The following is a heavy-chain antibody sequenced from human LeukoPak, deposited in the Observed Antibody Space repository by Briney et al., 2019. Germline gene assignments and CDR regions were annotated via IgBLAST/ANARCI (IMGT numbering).Heavy chain of an antibody. CDR2: ISWDGGSR. CDR1: GFTFDDFT. J-gene: IGHJ4*02. V-gene: IGHV3-43*01. CDR3: VRGGFYRYSGTSGDY. Sequence: PGGSLRLSCAASGFTFDDFTMHWVRQAPGKGLEWVSLISWDGGSRYYADSVKGRFTISRDNAKNSLYLQMNSLRAEDTAVYYCVRGGFYRYSGTSGDYWGQGSQVTVSS. D-gene: IGHD1-26*01.